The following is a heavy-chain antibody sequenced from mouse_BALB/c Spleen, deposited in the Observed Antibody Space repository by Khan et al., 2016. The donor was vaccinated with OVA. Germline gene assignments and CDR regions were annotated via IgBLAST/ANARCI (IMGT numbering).Heavy chain of an antibody. CDR2: IWGGGST. D-gene: IGHD2-3*01. Sequence: QMQLEESGPGLVAPSQSLSITCSVSGFSLTDYGVCWIRQPPGKGLEWLGVIWGGGSTYYNSVLESRLSISKDNSKSQVFLLMNSLQTDDTAMYYCAKGRWSYYFAVDYWGQGTSVTVSS. V-gene: IGHV2-6-5*01. CDR3: AKGRWSYYFAVDY. J-gene: IGHJ4*01. CDR1: GFSLTDYG.